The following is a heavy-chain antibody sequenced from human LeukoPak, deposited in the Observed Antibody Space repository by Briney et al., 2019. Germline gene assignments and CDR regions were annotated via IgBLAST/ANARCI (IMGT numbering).Heavy chain of an antibody. D-gene: IGHD1-26*01. CDR1: GYTFTSYY. Sequence: SVKVSCKASGYTFTSYYMHWVRQAPGQGLEWMGIINPSGGSTSYAQKFQGRVTMTRDTSTSTVYMELSSLRSEDTAVYYCARDLGIVGATFGNDYWGQGTLVTVSS. V-gene: IGHV1-46*01. J-gene: IGHJ4*02. CDR2: INPSGGST. CDR3: ARDLGIVGATFGNDY.